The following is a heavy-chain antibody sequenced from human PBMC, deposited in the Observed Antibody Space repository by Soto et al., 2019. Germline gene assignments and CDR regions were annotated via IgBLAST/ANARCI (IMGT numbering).Heavy chain of an antibody. CDR2: VNIYNDKT. D-gene: IGHD5-18*01. J-gene: IGHJ4*02. Sequence: QVQLVQSGPEVKKPGASVKVSCQASGYTFISYGINWVRQAPGQGLEWMGWVNIYNDKTNYAQKXXGXCTMTTDTSTSTAYLELKSLRSDDTAVYYCARERGGYSYGDCWGQGTLVTVSS. CDR1: GYTFISYG. CDR3: ARERGGYSYGDC. V-gene: IGHV1-18*01.